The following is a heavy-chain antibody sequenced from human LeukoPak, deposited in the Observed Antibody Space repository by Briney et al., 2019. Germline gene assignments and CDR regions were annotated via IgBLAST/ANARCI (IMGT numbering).Heavy chain of an antibody. V-gene: IGHV3-9*01. CDR1: GFTFHDYA. J-gene: IGHJ4*02. CDR3: AKLYDSSGHGFDY. CDR2: ISWKSASI. Sequence: GGSLRLSCAASGFTFHDYAMHWVRQAPGKGLEWVSGISWKSASIGYADSVKGRFTISRDNAKNSLYLQMNSLRAEDTALYYCAKLYDSSGHGFDYWGQGTLVTVSS. D-gene: IGHD3-22*01.